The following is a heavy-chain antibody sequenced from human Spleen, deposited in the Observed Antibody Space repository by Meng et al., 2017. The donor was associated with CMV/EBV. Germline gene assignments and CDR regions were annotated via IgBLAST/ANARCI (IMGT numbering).Heavy chain of an antibody. CDR1: GFTFSSYS. CDR2: ISSSSSYI. D-gene: IGHD2-15*01. J-gene: IGHJ5*02. V-gene: IGHV3-21*01. Sequence: LKISCAASGFTFSSYSMNWVRQAPGKGLEWVSCISSSSSYIYYADSVKGRFTISRDNAKNSLYLQMNSLRAEDTAVYYCARDQGRNWFDPWGQGTLVTVSS. CDR3: ARDQGRNWFDP.